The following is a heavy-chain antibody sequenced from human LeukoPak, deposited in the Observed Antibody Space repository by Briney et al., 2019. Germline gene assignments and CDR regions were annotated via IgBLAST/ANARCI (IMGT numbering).Heavy chain of an antibody. CDR2: MNPNSGNT. D-gene: IGHD3-16*02. V-gene: IGHV1-8*01. Sequence: ASVKVSCKASGDTFTSDVINWVRQATGQGLEWMGWMNPNSGNTGYAQKFQGRVIITRNTSIGTAYMELSSRRAQSTAVYYCWNQRQGFDYVWGSYRDSYPFDYWGQGTLVTVSS. CDR3: WNQRQGFDYVWGSYRDSYPFDY. J-gene: IGHJ4*02. CDR1: GDTFTSDV.